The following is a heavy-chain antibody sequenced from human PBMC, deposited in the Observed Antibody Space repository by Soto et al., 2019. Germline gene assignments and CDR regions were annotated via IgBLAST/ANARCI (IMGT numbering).Heavy chain of an antibody. CDR1: GFSLSTSGVG. Sequence: QITLRESGPTLVKPTQTLTLTCNFSGFSLSTSGVGVGWIRQPPGNALEWLALIFWDDDKRYRPSLESRLTITKDTFKTQVVLIMTNMDPMDTATYYCAHVAYTTSWYVDPWGQGTLVTVSS. CDR2: IFWDDDK. J-gene: IGHJ5*02. CDR3: AHVAYTTSWYVDP. D-gene: IGHD6-13*01. V-gene: IGHV2-5*02.